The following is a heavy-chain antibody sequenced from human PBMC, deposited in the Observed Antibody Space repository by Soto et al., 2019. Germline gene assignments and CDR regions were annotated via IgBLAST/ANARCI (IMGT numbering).Heavy chain of an antibody. CDR1: GYTFTSYG. J-gene: IGHJ6*02. Sequence: ASVKVSCKASGYTFTSYGISWVRQAPGQGLEWMGWISAYNGNTNYAQKLQGRVTMTTDTSTSTAYMELRSLRSDDTAVYYCARGVRYCTNGVCYPYYYYGMDVWGQGTTGTVSS. CDR3: ARGVRYCTNGVCYPYYYYGMDV. V-gene: IGHV1-18*01. D-gene: IGHD2-8*01. CDR2: ISAYNGNT.